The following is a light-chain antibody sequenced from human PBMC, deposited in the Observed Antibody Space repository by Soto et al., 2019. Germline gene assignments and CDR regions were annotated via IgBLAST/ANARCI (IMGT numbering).Light chain of an antibody. Sequence: EIVMTQSPATLSVSPGERATLSCRASQSVSSNLAWYQQKPGQAPRLLIYGASTRATGIPARFSGSGSGTEFTLTISSLQSEDFAVYYIQQYNNWPPLRYTFGQGTKLEIK. V-gene: IGKV3-15*01. CDR1: QSVSSN. J-gene: IGKJ2*01. CDR3: QQYNNWPPLRYT. CDR2: GAS.